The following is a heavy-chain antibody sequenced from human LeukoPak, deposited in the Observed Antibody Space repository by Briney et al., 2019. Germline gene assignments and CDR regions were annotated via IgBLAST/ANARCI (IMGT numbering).Heavy chain of an antibody. Sequence: SGTLSLTCAVSGDSISSSNWWSWVRQPPGKGLEWIGEIYHSGSTNYNPSLKSRVTISVDTSKNQFSLKLSSVTAADTAVYYCARGAVGYSSSWYRFDYWGQGTLVTVSS. CDR2: IYHSGST. J-gene: IGHJ4*02. V-gene: IGHV4-4*02. D-gene: IGHD6-13*01. CDR1: GDSISSSNW. CDR3: ARGAVGYSSSWYRFDY.